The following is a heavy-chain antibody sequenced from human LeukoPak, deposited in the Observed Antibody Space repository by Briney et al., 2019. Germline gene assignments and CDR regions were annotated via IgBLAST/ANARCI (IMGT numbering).Heavy chain of an antibody. CDR1: GGSISSGDYY. CDR2: IYYSGST. J-gene: IGHJ3*02. CDR3: ARAKYYDFWSGYYNDAFDI. Sequence: PSETLSLTCTVSGGSISSGDYYWRWIRQPPGTGLEWIGYIYYSGSTYYNPSLKSRVTISVDTSKNQFSLKLSSVTAADTAVYYCARAKYYDFWSGYYNDAFDIWGQGTMVTVSS. D-gene: IGHD3-3*01. V-gene: IGHV4-30-4*08.